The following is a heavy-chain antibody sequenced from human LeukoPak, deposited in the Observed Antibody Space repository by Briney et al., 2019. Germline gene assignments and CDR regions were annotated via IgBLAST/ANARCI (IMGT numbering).Heavy chain of an antibody. CDR2: INPNSGGT. CDR3: ARWSGTGHYDSSAYYDY. V-gene: IGHV1-2*02. CDR1: GYTFTGYY. J-gene: IGHJ4*02. Sequence: GASVKVSCKASGYTFTGYYMHWVRQAPGQGLEWMGWINPNSGGTNYAQKFQGRVTMTRDTSISTAYMELSSLRSEDTAVYYCARWSGTGHYDSSAYYDYWGQGTLVTVSS. D-gene: IGHD3-22*01.